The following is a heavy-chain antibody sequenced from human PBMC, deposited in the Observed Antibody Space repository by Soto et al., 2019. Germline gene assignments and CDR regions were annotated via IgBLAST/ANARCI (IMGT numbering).Heavy chain of an antibody. CDR2: IYHSGTT. J-gene: IGHJ4*02. Sequence: SETLSLTCAVSGYSISSGYFWGWIRQPPGKGLEWIGSIYHSGTTYYNPSLKSRATISVDTSKNQFSLKLSSLTAADTAVYWCARWRSSSGGVTGWGQGTLFTVS. V-gene: IGHV4-38-2*01. D-gene: IGHD2-2*01. CDR1: GYSISSGYF. CDR3: ARWRSSSGGVTG.